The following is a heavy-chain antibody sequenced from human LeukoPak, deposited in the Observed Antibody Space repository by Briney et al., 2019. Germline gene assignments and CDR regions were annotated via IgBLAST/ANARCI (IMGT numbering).Heavy chain of an antibody. V-gene: IGHV5-51*01. CDR2: IYPGDSDT. CDR3: AIPRIAAAGNVYYMDV. J-gene: IGHJ6*03. Sequence: NRGESLKISCKGSGYSFPSYWIGWVRQMPGKGLEWMGIIYPGDSDTRYSPSFQGQVTISADKSISTAYLQWSSLKASDTAMYYCAIPRIAAAGNVYYMDVWGKGTTVTVSS. D-gene: IGHD6-13*01. CDR1: GYSFPSYW.